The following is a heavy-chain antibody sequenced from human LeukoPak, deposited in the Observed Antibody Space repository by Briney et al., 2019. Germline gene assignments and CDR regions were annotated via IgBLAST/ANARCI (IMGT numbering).Heavy chain of an antibody. CDR3: LTYAFDI. Sequence: GRSLRPSCAASGFTFSSYGMHWVRQAPGKGLEWVAVISYDGSNKYYADSVKGRFTISRDNSKNTLYLQMNSLRAEDTAVYYCLTYAFDIWGQGTMVTVSS. V-gene: IGHV3-30*03. CDR2: ISYDGSNK. CDR1: GFTFSSYG. J-gene: IGHJ3*02.